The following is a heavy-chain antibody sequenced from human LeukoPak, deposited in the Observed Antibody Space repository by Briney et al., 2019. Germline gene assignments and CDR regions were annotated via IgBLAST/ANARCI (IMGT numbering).Heavy chain of an antibody. J-gene: IGHJ4*02. V-gene: IGHV3-33*01. D-gene: IGHD6-19*01. CDR3: ARDRGPGGLAGTYY. CDR1: GFTFSSYA. CDR2: IWHDGSNQ. Sequence: GGSLRLSCVASGFTFSSYAMHWVRQAPGKGLEWVAVIWHDGSNQTYTDSVKGRFTISRDNSENTLDLHMNSLRAEDTAMYYCARDRGPGGLAGTYYWGQGTLVTVSS.